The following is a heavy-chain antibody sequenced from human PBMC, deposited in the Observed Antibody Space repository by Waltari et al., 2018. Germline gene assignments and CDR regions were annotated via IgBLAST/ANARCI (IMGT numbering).Heavy chain of an antibody. J-gene: IGHJ6*04. CDR1: GFIFSGHG. D-gene: IGHD3-3*02. Sequence: QVQLVESGGGVVQPGGSLRLSCAASGFIFSGHGMFWVRQAPGKGLEWVAFIRYDRSNKYYADSVKGRFTISRDNSKNSLSLQMNSLRSEDTAVYYCVKDLPIRSLDVWGKGTRVIVSS. CDR3: VKDLPIRSLDV. CDR2: IRYDRSNK. V-gene: IGHV3-30*02.